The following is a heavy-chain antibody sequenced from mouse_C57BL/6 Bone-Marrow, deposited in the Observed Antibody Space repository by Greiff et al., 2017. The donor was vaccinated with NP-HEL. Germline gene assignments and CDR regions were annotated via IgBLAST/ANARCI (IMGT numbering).Heavy chain of an antibody. CDR2: ISPGSGST. CDR3: ARDSISGYYGYAMDY. CDR1: GYTFTGYW. V-gene: IGHV1-9*01. D-gene: IGHD1-1*01. J-gene: IGHJ4*01. Sequence: VKVVESGAELMKPGASVKLSCKATGYTFTGYWIEWVKQRPGHGLEWIGEISPGSGSTNYNEKFKGKATFTADTSSNTAYMQLSSLTTEDSAIYYCARDSISGYYGYAMDYWGQGTSVTVSS.